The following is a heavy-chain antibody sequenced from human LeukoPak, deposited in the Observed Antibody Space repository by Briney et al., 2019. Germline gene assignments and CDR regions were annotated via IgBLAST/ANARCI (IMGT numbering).Heavy chain of an antibody. Sequence: GGSLRLSCAASGFTFSTYSMNWVRQAPGKGLEWVSSISSSSPYIYYADSVKGRFTISRDNAKNSLYPQMNSLRGEDTAVYYCARMGHTQPVDIVATMFNGMDVWGQGTTVTVSS. V-gene: IGHV3-21*04. D-gene: IGHD5-12*01. CDR2: ISSSSPYI. CDR3: ARMGHTQPVDIVATMFNGMDV. J-gene: IGHJ6*02. CDR1: GFTFSTYS.